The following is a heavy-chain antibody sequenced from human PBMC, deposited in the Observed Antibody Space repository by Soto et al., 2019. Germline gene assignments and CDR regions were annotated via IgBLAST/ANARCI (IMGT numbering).Heavy chain of an antibody. V-gene: IGHV1-69*13. CDR3: ARGGVGATPLLPPRYGMDV. CDR1: GGTFSSYA. D-gene: IGHD1-26*01. CDR2: IIPIFGTA. Sequence: SVKVSCKASGGTFSSYAISWVRQAPGQGLEWMGGIIPIFGTANYAQKFQGRVTITADESTSTAYMELSSLRSEDTAVYYCARGGVGATPLLPPRYGMDVWGQGTTVTVSS. J-gene: IGHJ6*02.